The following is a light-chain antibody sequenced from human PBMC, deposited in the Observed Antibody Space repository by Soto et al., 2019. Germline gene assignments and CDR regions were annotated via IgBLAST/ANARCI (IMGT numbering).Light chain of an antibody. CDR1: SSDVGGYNY. CDR2: DVS. J-gene: IGLJ3*02. Sequence: QSALTQPASVSGSPGQSITVSCIGSSSDVGGYNYVSWYQHHPGKAPKLMIYDVSNRPSGVSNRFSGSKSGNTASLTISGLQAEDEAYYYCSSYASSNTQVFGGGTKVTVL. V-gene: IGLV2-14*03. CDR3: SSYASSNTQV.